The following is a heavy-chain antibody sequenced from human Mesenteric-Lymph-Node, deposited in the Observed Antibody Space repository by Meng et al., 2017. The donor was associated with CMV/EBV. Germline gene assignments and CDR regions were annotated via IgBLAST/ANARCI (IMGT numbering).Heavy chain of an antibody. D-gene: IGHD3-10*01. J-gene: IGHJ6*02. V-gene: IGHV4-34*01. CDR2: INHSGST. CDR3: AGDGYYGSGSYYPANYYYGMDV. Sequence: SETLSLTCAVYGGSFSGYYWSWIRQPPGKGLEWIGEINHSGSTNYNPSLKSRVTISVDTSKNQFSLKLSSVTAADTAVYYCAGDGYYGSGSYYPANYYYGMDVWGQGTTVTVSS. CDR1: GGSFSGYY.